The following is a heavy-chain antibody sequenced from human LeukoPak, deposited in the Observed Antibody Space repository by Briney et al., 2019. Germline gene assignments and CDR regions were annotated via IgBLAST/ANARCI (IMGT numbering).Heavy chain of an antibody. V-gene: IGHV3-21*01. D-gene: IGHD6-13*01. J-gene: IGHJ4*02. CDR1: GFTFSSYG. CDR2: ISSSSSYI. CDR3: ATSSATGNQ. Sequence: PGGSLRLSCAASGFTFSSYGMDWVRQAPGRGLEWVSSISSSSSYIYYADSVKGRFTISRDNAKNSLYLQINSLRAEDTAVYYCATSSATGNQWGQGTLVTVSS.